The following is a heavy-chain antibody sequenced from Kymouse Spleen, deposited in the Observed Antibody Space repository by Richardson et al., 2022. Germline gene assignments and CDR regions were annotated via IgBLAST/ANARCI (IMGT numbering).Heavy chain of an antibody. CDR2: INHSGST. CDR3: ARGEAQYYDFWSGYFFDY. D-gene: IGHD3-3*01. J-gene: IGHJ4*02. V-gene: IGHV4-34*01. Sequence: QVQLQQWGAGLLKPSETLSLTCAVYGGSFSGYYWSWIRQPPGKGLEWIGEINHSGSTNYNPSLKSRVTISVDTSKNQFSLKLSSVTAADTAVYYCARGEAQYYDFWSGYFFDYWGQGTLVTVSS. CDR1: GGSFSGYY.